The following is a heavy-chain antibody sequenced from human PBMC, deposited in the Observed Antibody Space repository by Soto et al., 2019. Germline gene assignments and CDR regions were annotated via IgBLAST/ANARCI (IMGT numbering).Heavy chain of an antibody. CDR1: GGSISSGGYY. V-gene: IGHV4-31*03. CDR3: ARYCSSTSCYAPSFDY. J-gene: IGHJ4*02. CDR2: IYYSGST. D-gene: IGHD2-2*01. Sequence: PSETLSLTCTVSGGSISSGGYYWSWIRQHPGKGLEWIGYIYYSGSTYYNPSLKSRVTISVDTSKNQFSLKLSSVTAADTAVYYCARYCSSTSCYAPSFDYWGQGTLVTVSS.